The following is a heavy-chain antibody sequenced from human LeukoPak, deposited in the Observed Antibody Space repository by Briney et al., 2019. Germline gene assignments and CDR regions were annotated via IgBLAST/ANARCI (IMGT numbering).Heavy chain of an antibody. V-gene: IGHV4-39*07. D-gene: IGHD2-15*01. CDR2: IYYSGST. CDR1: GGSISSSSYY. Sequence: SETPSLTCTVSGGSISSSSYYWGWIRQPPGKGLEWIGSIYYSGSTYYNPSLKSRVTISVDTSKNQFSLKLSSVTAADTAVYYCARSVVVVAATFWYYFDYWGQGTLVTVSS. J-gene: IGHJ4*02. CDR3: ARSVVVVAATFWYYFDY.